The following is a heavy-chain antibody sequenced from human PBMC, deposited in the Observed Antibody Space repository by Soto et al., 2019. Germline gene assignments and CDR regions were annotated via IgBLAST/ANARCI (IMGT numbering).Heavy chain of an antibody. CDR1: GYTFTNFG. D-gene: IGHD3-16*01. V-gene: IGHV1-18*01. J-gene: IGHJ4*02. CDR3: ARGGTPLDY. Sequence: QVQLVQSGAEVKKPGASVKVSCKASGYTFTNFGISWVRQAPGKGLEWMGWISAYNGNTNYAQNFQDRVTMTTGTTTNTAYMELRSLRSDDQSVYVCARGGTPLDYWGEGTLVTVSS. CDR2: ISAYNGNT.